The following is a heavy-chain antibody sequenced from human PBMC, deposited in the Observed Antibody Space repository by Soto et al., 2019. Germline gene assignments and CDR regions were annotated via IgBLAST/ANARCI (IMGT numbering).Heavy chain of an antibody. D-gene: IGHD3-22*01. CDR1: GDCISSYY. Sequence: QVQLQESGPGLLTPSETLSLTWAVSGDCISSYYCMWIRQPPGKGLESIGYLYYGRSANYNPSLKSRVTLSVDTSTNQCSLTLSSMTAADTAVYYCALRSMAVVPEYWGQGTLVTVSS. J-gene: IGHJ4*02. CDR2: LYYGRSA. V-gene: IGHV4-59*01. CDR3: ALRSMAVVPEY.